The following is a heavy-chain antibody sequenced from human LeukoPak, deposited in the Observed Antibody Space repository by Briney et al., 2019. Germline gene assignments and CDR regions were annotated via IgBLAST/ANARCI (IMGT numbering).Heavy chain of an antibody. CDR2: MKEDGGEK. CDR1: GFVFSPYW. J-gene: IGHJ2*01. V-gene: IGHV3-7*01. D-gene: IGHD2-8*02. Sequence: GGSLRLSCAASGFVFSPYWVTWVRQAPGMGLEWVANMKEDGGEKFYVDSVRGRFTISRDNAKNSLYLQMNSLRVEDTGVYYCARVRTEWYIDLWGRGTLVTVST. CDR3: ARVRTEWYIDL.